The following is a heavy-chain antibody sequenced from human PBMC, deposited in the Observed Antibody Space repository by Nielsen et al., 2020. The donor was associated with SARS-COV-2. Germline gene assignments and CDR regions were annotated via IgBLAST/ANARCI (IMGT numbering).Heavy chain of an antibody. Sequence: ASVKVSCKASGYTFTGYYMHWVRQAPGQGLEWMGRINPNSGGTNYAQKFQGRVTMTRDTSISTAYMELSRLRSDDTAVYYCARTISFGITFGGVMPDYWGQGTLVTVSS. CDR2: INPNSGGT. J-gene: IGHJ4*02. V-gene: IGHV1-2*06. CDR3: ARTISFGITFGGVMPDY. D-gene: IGHD3-16*01. CDR1: GYTFTGYY.